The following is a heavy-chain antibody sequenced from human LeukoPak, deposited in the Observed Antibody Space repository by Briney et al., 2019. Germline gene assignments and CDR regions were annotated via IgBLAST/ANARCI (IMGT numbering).Heavy chain of an antibody. D-gene: IGHD3-22*01. CDR2: ISWNSGSI. V-gene: IGHV3-9*03. J-gene: IGHJ3*02. CDR1: GFTFDDYA. Sequence: GGSLRLSCAASGFTFDDYAMHWVRQAPGKGLEWVSGISWNSGSIGYADSVKGRFTISRDNAKNSLYLQMNSLRAEDMALYYCAKDIGYYDSSGYAGGAFDIWGQGTMVTVSS. CDR3: AKDIGYYDSSGYAGGAFDI.